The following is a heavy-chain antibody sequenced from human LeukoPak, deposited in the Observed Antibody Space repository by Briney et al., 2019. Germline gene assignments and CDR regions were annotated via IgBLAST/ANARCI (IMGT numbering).Heavy chain of an antibody. D-gene: IGHD2-2*01. CDR2: ISYDGSNK. CDR1: GFTFGSYA. CDR3: ARERRDIVVVPADY. V-gene: IGHV3-30-3*01. J-gene: IGHJ4*02. Sequence: GGSLRLSCAASGFTFGSYAMHWVRQAPGKGLEWVAVISYDGSNKYYADSVKGRFTISRDNSKNTLYLQMNSLRAEDTAVYYCARERRDIVVVPADYWGQGTLVTVSS.